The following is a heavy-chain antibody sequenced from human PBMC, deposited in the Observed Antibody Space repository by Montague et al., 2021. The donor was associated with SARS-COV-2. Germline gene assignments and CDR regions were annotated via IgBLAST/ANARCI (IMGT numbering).Heavy chain of an antibody. CDR1: GGSISSSTYY. Sequence: SETLSLTCTVSGGSISSSTYYWAWIRQPPGKGLEWIGSMYYRGSTYYNPSLKSRVFISVDTTKKQLSLTLTSVTAADTAVYYCATQEDPSGWIPGPFDFWGQGTLLSASS. J-gene: IGHJ4*02. D-gene: IGHD6-19*01. V-gene: IGHV4-39*01. CDR2: MYYRGST. CDR3: ATQEDPSGWIPGPFDF.